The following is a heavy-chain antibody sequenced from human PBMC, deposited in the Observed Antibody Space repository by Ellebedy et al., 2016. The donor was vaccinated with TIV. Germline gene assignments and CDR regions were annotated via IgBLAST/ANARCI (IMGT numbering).Heavy chain of an antibody. CDR3: ARIDSNWSYDL. V-gene: IGHV1-2*02. Sequence: ASVKVSCXASGYPFTGHVFTVYYIHWVRQAPGHGLEWMGWISPNTGGSGSAPKFQGRVTMTRDTSTSTAFLEMSSLRFDDSAVYFCARIDSNWSYDLWGQGTLVTVSS. CDR2: ISPNTGGS. D-gene: IGHD1-1*01. CDR1: GYPFTGHVFTVYY. J-gene: IGHJ4*02.